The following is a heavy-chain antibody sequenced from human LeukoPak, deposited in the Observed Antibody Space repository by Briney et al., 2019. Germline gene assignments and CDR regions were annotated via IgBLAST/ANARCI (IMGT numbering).Heavy chain of an antibody. Sequence: PSETLSLTCTVSGGSISSSSYYWGWLRQPPGKGLEWIGSIYYSGSTYYNPSLKSRVTISVDTSKNQFSLKLSSVTAADTAVYYCARLFDEDAFDIWGQGTMVTVSS. CDR3: ARLFDEDAFDI. J-gene: IGHJ3*02. CDR2: IYYSGST. CDR1: GGSISSSSYY. V-gene: IGHV4-39*01.